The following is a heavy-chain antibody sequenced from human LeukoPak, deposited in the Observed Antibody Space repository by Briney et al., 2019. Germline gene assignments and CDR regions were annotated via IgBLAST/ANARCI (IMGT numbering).Heavy chain of an antibody. CDR3: TRGYSGASTYAFDI. J-gene: IGHJ3*02. CDR1: GSGFSDLY. CDR2: IANNGNRYVT. D-gene: IGHD5-18*01. V-gene: IGHV3-72*01. Sequence: GVCLRLSCVASGSGFSDLYMDWVRQAPGKGLEWVSRIANNGNRYVTEYRASVKGRFTISRDDSKNSLYLQMNSLKTEDTAVYSCTRGYSGASTYAFDIWGRGTMVTVSS.